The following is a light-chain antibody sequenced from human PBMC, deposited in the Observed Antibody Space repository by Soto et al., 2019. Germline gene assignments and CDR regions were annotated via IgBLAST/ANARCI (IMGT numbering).Light chain of an antibody. CDR1: QSLNTK. V-gene: IGKV3-15*01. CDR3: QQYGSSPYT. Sequence: DIVMTQSPATLSVSPGERATLSCRASQSLNTKLAWYQQKPGQAPRLLISGATARAPGIPARFSGSGSGTEFTLTISSLQSEDFAVYYCQQYGSSPYTFGQGTKLEIK. CDR2: GAT. J-gene: IGKJ2*01.